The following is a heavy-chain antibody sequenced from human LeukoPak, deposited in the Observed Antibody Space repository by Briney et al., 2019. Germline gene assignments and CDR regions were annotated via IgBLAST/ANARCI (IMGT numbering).Heavy chain of an antibody. D-gene: IGHD4-23*01. V-gene: IGHV6-1*01. CDR3: ARVSTVVTPGGFDY. CDR2: TYYRSKWYN. Sequence: SQTLSLTCAISGDSVSSNSAAWNWIRQSPSRGLQWLGRTYYRSKWYNDYAVSVKSRITINPDTSKNQFSLQLNSVTPEDTAVYYCARVSTVVTPGGFDYWGQGTLVTVPS. J-gene: IGHJ4*02. CDR1: GDSVSSNSAA.